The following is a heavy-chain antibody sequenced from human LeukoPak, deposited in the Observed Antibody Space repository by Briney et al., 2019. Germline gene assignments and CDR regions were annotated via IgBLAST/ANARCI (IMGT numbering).Heavy chain of an antibody. CDR2: LKPDSGDT. CDR1: GYTFTGYY. CDR3: VRSKTGYYGGRYTSHLDY. V-gene: IGHV1-2*02. D-gene: IGHD2-21*01. Sequence: ASVKVSSQASGYTFTGYYIHWVRPAPGQGLEWMGWLKPDSGDTKYTEKFPGSVTITRDTSITTVYTGLSGLKSDHTAVCYCVRSKTGYYGGRYTSHLDYWGQGTLVTVSS. J-gene: IGHJ4*02.